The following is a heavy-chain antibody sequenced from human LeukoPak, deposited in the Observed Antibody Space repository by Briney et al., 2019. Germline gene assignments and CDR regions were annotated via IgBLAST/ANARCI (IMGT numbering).Heavy chain of an antibody. CDR1: GGSFSGYY. Sequence: PSETLSLTCAVYGGSFSGYYWSWIRQPPGKGLEWIGEINHSGSTNYNPSLKSRVTISVDTSKNQFSLKLSSVTAADTAVYYCARHGYSYGTGYWGQGTLVTVSS. CDR2: INHSGST. J-gene: IGHJ4*02. V-gene: IGHV4-34*01. D-gene: IGHD5-18*01. CDR3: ARHGYSYGTGY.